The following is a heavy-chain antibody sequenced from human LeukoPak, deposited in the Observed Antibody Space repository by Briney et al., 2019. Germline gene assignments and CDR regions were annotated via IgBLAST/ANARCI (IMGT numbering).Heavy chain of an antibody. CDR1: GFTFSSYA. V-gene: IGHV3-30*04. J-gene: IGHJ4*02. Sequence: GGSLRLSCAASGFTFSSYAMHWVRQAPGKGLEWVAVISYDGSNKYYADSVKGRFTISRDNSKNTLYLQMNSLRAEDTAVYYCAKSGSSYFDYWGQGTLVTVSS. D-gene: IGHD6-6*01. CDR3: AKSGSSYFDY. CDR2: ISYDGSNK.